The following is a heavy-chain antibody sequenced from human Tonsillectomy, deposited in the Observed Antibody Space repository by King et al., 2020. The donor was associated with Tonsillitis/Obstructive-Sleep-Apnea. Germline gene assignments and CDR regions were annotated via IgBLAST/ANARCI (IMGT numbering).Heavy chain of an antibody. D-gene: IGHD6-19*01. J-gene: IGHJ6*02. CDR1: GGSISSIY. CDR2: IYYSGST. V-gene: IGHV4-59*08. Sequence: VQLQESGPGLVKPSETLSLTCTVSGGSISSIYWSWIRQPPGKGLEWIGYIYYSGSTNYHPSLKSRVTILVDRSKNQFSLKLNSVTAADTAVYYCARHLGNSSPSGNGMDVWGQGTTDTVSS. CDR3: ARHLGNSSPSGNGMDV.